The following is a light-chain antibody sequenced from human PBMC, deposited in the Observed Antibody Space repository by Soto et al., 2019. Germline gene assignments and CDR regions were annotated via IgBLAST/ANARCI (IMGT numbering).Light chain of an antibody. CDR2: KAS. V-gene: IGKV1-5*03. J-gene: IGKJ1*01. Sequence: DIQMTQSPSSLSASVGERVTITCRASQTISSWLAWYQQKPGKAPKLLIYKASSLESGVPSRFSGSGSGTEFTLTISSLQPEDFATYYCHQYNTYSQTFGQGTKVDIK. CDR1: QTISSW. CDR3: HQYNTYSQT.